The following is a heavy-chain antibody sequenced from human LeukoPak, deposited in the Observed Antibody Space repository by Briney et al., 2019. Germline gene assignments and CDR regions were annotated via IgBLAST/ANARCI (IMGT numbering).Heavy chain of an antibody. Sequence: GGSLRLSCAASGFTFSSYGMHWVRQAPGKGLEWVAVIWYDGSNKYYADSVKGRFTISRDNSKNTLYLRMNSLRAEDTAVYYCARSASSGWSGSFDPWGQGTLVTVSS. D-gene: IGHD6-19*01. V-gene: IGHV3-33*01. CDR3: ARSASSGWSGSFDP. CDR2: IWYDGSNK. J-gene: IGHJ5*02. CDR1: GFTFSSYG.